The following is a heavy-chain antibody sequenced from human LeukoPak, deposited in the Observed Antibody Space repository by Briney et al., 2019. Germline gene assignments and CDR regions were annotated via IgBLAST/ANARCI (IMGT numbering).Heavy chain of an antibody. J-gene: IGHJ5*02. CDR3: ARGADCNGGICFGTSWFDP. Sequence: PSETLSLTCSVSGDSISSGPYYRSWIRQPAGKALEWIGYIYTGGDTKYSPSLRSRVTISIDKSKNEFSLRLTSVTAADTAVYFCARGADCNGGICFGTSWFDPWGQGTHVTVSP. D-gene: IGHD2-21*01. CDR1: GDSISSGPYY. CDR2: IYTGGDT. V-gene: IGHV4-61*09.